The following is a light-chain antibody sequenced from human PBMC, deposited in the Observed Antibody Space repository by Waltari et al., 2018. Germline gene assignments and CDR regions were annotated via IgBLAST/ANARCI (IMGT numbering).Light chain of an antibody. J-gene: IGKJ3*01. CDR1: QSVGSN. CDR2: DAS. Sequence: DIVLTQSPATLSLSPGEKATLSCRASQSVGSNVAWYQQKAGQAPRLLIYDASNCATGIPARFSGSGSGTDFTLTISSLEPEDFAVYYCQQRNNWPPGFTFGPGTKVDIK. CDR3: QQRNNWPPGFT. V-gene: IGKV3-11*01.